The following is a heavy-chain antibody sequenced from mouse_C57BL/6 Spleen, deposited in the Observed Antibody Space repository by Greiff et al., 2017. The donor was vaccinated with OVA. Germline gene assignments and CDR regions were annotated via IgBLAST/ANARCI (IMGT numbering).Heavy chain of an antibody. CDR1: GYTFTSYW. CDR2: IDPSDSYT. D-gene: IGHD2-3*01. CDR3: ARRDGYYWYFDV. V-gene: IGHV1-69*01. J-gene: IGHJ1*03. Sequence: QVQLQQPGAELVMPGASVKLSCKASGYTFTSYWMHWVKQRPGQGLEWIGEIDPSDSYTNYNQKFKGKSTLTVDKSSSTAYMQLSSLTSEDSAVYDCARRDGYYWYFDVWGTGTTVTVSS.